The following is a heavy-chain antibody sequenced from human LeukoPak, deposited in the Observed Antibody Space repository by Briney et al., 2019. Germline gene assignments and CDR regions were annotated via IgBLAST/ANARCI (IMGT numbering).Heavy chain of an antibody. V-gene: IGHV1-18*01. J-gene: IGHJ6*03. D-gene: IGHD2-2*01. Sequence: ASVKVSCKASGYTFTSYGISWVRQAPGQGLEWMGWISAYNGNTNYAQKLQGRVTMTRDTSISTAYMELSRLRSDDTAVYYWARDTRYCSSTSCYADYYYYYMDVWGKGTTVTVSS. CDR3: ARDTRYCSSTSCYADYYYYYMDV. CDR1: GYTFTSYG. CDR2: ISAYNGNT.